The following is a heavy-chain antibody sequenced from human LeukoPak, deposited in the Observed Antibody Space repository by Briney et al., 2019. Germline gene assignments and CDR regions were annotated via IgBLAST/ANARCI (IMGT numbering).Heavy chain of an antibody. D-gene: IGHD1-26*01. V-gene: IGHV1-24*01. CDR2: FDPEDGET. Sequence: ASVKVSCKVSGYTLTELSMHWVRQAPGKGLEWMGGFDPEDGETIYAQKFQGRVTMAEDTSTDTAYMELSSLRSEDTAVYYCATALPRFSHSNFDYWGQGTLVTVSS. CDR1: GYTLTELS. CDR3: ATALPRFSHSNFDY. J-gene: IGHJ4*02.